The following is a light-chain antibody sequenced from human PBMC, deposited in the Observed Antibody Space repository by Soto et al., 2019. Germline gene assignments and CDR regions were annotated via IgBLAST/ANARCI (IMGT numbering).Light chain of an antibody. Sequence: EIVLTQSPATLSLSPGERATLSCRASQSVSSFLAWYQQKPGQAPRLLIYDASNRATGIPTRFSGSGSETDFTLTISSLEPEDFAGYYCQQRINWPRTFGGGTKVEIK. CDR3: QQRINWPRT. CDR2: DAS. CDR1: QSVSSF. J-gene: IGKJ4*01. V-gene: IGKV3-11*01.